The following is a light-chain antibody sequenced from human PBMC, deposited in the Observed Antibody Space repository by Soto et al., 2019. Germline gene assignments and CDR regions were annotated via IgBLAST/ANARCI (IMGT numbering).Light chain of an antibody. CDR3: QQYGSSPLIS. CDR1: QTVSITY. CDR2: GAS. J-gene: IGKJ5*01. V-gene: IGKV3-20*01. Sequence: VLTQSTGTLSFSPGERATLSCRASQTVSITYLTWYQQRPGQAPRLLIFGASKRATGIPDRFSGSGSGRDFTLTISGLEPEDFAVYYCQQYGSSPLISFGQGTRLENK.